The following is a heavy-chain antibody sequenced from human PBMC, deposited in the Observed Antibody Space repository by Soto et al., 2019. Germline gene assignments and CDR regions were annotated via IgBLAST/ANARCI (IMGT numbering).Heavy chain of an antibody. CDR1: GGSFSGYY. Sequence: TSETLSLTCAVYGGSFSGYYWSWIRQPPGKGLEWIGDINHSGSTNYNPSLKSRVTISVDTSKNQFSLKLSSVTAADTAVYYCASSLVRGVNHDGMDVWGQGTTVTVS. CDR3: ASSLVRGVNHDGMDV. D-gene: IGHD3-10*01. J-gene: IGHJ6*02. CDR2: INHSGST. V-gene: IGHV4-34*01.